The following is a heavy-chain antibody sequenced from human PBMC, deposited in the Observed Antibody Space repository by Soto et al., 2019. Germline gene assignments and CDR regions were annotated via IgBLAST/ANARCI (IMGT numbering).Heavy chain of an antibody. Sequence: SDTLSLTCTVSGGSSSSSSDYWGWIRQPPGKGLEWIGSLYYSGSTYYNPSLKSRVTISVDTSKNQFSLKLSSVTAADTAVYYCARGYEYSGYDSFDYWGQGTLVTVS. V-gene: IGHV4-39*01. D-gene: IGHD5-12*01. J-gene: IGHJ4*02. CDR2: LYYSGST. CDR1: GGSSSSSSDY. CDR3: ARGYEYSGYDSFDY.